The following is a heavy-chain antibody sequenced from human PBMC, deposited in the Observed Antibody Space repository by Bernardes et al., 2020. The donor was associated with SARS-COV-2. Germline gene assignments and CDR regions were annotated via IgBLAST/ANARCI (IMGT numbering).Heavy chain of an antibody. D-gene: IGHD5-12*01. Sequence: ASVKVSCKASDDPFSNFGIIWVRQAPGRGLAWLGWISTYNGNTNYAQKLQGRVTMTTDTSTSTAYMELRSLRSDDTAVYYCARDLYSDYMGDYWGQGTLVTVSS. CDR1: DDPFSNFG. CDR2: ISTYNGNT. CDR3: ARDLYSDYMGDY. V-gene: IGHV1-18*01. J-gene: IGHJ4*02.